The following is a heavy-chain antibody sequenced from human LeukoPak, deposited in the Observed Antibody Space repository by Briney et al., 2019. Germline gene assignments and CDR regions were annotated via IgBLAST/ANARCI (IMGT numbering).Heavy chain of an antibody. Sequence: GGSLRLSCAASGFTFSSYAMSWVRQAPGKGLEWVSAISGSGGSTYYADSVKGRFTISRDNSKNTLYLQMNSLRAEDTAVYYCAKFLSNSSGYYGVEYAFDIWGQVTMVTVSS. D-gene: IGHD3-22*01. V-gene: IGHV3-23*01. J-gene: IGHJ3*02. CDR1: GFTFSSYA. CDR3: AKFLSNSSGYYGVEYAFDI. CDR2: ISGSGGST.